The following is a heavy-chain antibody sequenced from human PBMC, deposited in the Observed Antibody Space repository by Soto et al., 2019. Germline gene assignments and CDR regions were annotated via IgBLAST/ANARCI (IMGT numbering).Heavy chain of an antibody. CDR2: IYHSGST. Sequence: QVQLQESGPGLVKPSGTLSLTCAVSGGSISSSNWWRWVRQPPGKGLEWIGEIYHSGSTNYNPSLKSRVTISVDRSKDQFSLKLSSVTAADTAVYYCERDREMGSSWWYVGYSGQGTLVTASS. D-gene: IGHD6-19*01. CDR3: ERDREMGSSWWYVGY. V-gene: IGHV4-4*02. J-gene: IGHJ4*02. CDR1: GGSISSSNW.